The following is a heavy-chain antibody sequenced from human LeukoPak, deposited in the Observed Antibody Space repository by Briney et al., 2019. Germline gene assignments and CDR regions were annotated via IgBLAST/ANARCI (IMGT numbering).Heavy chain of an antibody. J-gene: IGHJ4*02. V-gene: IGHV3-11*06. Sequence: GGSLRLSCAASGFTLSDYYMSWIRQAPGKGLEWVSYISSSSSYTNYADSVKGRFTISRDNAKNSLYLQMNSLRAEDTAVYYCARDRDGDLGRLDYWGQGTLVTVSS. CDR2: ISSSSSYT. D-gene: IGHD4-17*01. CDR1: GFTLSDYY. CDR3: ARDRDGDLGRLDY.